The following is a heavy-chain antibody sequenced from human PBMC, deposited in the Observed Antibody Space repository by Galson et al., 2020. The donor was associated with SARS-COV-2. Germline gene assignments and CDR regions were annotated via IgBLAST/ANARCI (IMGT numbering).Heavy chain of an antibody. Sequence: SVKVSCKASGFTFTSSAVQWVRQARGQRLEWIGWIVVGSGNTNYAQKFPERVTITRDMSTSTAYMELSSLRSEDTAVYYCAAPYCSGSSCHDAFDIWGQGTMVTVSS. CDR3: AAPYCSGSSCHDAFDI. V-gene: IGHV1-58*01. CDR2: IVVGSGNT. CDR1: GFTFTSSA. J-gene: IGHJ3*02. D-gene: IGHD2-15*01.